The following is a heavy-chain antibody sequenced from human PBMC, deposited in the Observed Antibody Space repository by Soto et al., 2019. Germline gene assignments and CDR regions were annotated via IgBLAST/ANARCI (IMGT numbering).Heavy chain of an antibody. Sequence: SVKVSCKASGGTFSSYAISWVRQAPGQGLEWMGGIIPIFGTANYAQKFQGRVTITADESTSTAYMELSSLRSEDTAVYYCARVNSSPTYYYYGMDVWGQGTTVTVSS. J-gene: IGHJ6*02. CDR1: GGTFSSYA. D-gene: IGHD6-13*01. V-gene: IGHV1-69*13. CDR2: IIPIFGTA. CDR3: ARVNSSPTYYYYGMDV.